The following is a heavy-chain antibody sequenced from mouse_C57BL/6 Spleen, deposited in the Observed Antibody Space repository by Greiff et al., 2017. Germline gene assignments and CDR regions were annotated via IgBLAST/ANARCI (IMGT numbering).Heavy chain of an antibody. CDR3: AGDYYGSSYDY. V-gene: IGHV1-19*01. J-gene: IGHJ2*01. D-gene: IGHD1-1*01. CDR1: GYTFTDYY. CDR2: INPYNGGT. Sequence: EVQLQQSGPVLVKPGASVKMSCKASGYTFTDYYMNWVQQSHGKSLEWIGVINPYNGGTSYNQKFKGKATLTVDKSSRTAYMELHSLTSEDSAVYYCAGDYYGSSYDYWGQGTTLTVSS.